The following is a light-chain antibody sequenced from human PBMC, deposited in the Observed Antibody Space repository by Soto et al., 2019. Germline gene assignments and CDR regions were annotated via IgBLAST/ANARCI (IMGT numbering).Light chain of an antibody. Sequence: EIVLTQSPATLSLSPGERATLSCRASESVSTFLAWYQQKPGQAPRLLIYGASSRATGIPVRFSGSGSGTEFTLTISSLQSEDFATYYCQQYNSYWTFGQGTKVEIK. J-gene: IGKJ1*01. CDR1: ESVSTF. CDR3: QQYNSYWT. CDR2: GAS. V-gene: IGKV3-15*01.